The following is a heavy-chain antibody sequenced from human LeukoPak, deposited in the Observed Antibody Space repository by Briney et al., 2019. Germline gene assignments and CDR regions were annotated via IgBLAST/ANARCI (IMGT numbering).Heavy chain of an antibody. V-gene: IGHV1-18*01. J-gene: IGHJ4*02. Sequence: ASVKVSCKASGYTFTSYGISWVRQAPGQGLEWMGWISANDGNTDYPQKLQGRVTMTTDTSTSTAYMELRSLRSDDTAVYYCARESHVTREDYWCQGTLVTVSS. CDR3: ARESHVTREDY. CDR2: ISANDGNT. CDR1: GYTFTSYG. D-gene: IGHD3-10*01.